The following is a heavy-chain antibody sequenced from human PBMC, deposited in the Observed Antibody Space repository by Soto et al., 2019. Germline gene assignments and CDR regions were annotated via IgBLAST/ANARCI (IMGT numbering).Heavy chain of an antibody. CDR2: VIPVLTTT. Sequence: QVQLVQSGAEVKKPGSSVRVSCRSSGDTFSSYIVNWLRLAPGRGLEWMGRVIPVLTTTDYAQNFRGRVTISADRSTNTVYLDLSSLSSDDTAVYYCARRRYCGYDCYHKHYYAMDVWGQGSLVTVAS. D-gene: IGHD2-21*02. CDR1: GDTFSSYI. V-gene: IGHV1-69*08. J-gene: IGHJ6*02. CDR3: ARRRYCGYDCYHKHYYAMDV.